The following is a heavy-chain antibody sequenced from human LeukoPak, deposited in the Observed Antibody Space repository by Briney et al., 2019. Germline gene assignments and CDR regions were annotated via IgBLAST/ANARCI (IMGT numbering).Heavy chain of an antibody. CDR2: ISTTSGNI. CDR3: ARRAPSHDFDD. J-gene: IGHJ4*02. V-gene: IGHV3-21*01. Sequence: GGSLRLSCAASGFTFSSYSMNWVRQAPGKGLEWVAAISTTSGNIYYADSVRGRFTISRDNAKNSLYLQMNSLRVEDTALYYCARRAPSHDFDDWGQGTLVTVSS. CDR1: GFTFSSYS.